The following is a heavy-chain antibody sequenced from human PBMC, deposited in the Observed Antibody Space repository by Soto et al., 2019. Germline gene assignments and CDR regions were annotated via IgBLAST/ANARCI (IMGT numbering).Heavy chain of an antibody. CDR1: GGSISSYY. D-gene: IGHD5-18*01. CDR2: IYYSGST. J-gene: IGHJ5*02. V-gene: IGHV4-59*08. Sequence: PSETLSLTCTVSGGSISSYYWSWIRQPPGKGLEWIGYIYYSGSTNYNPSLKSRVTIFVDTSKNQFSLKLSSVTAADTAVYYCASIQLWLRWLAPWGQGTLVTVSS. CDR3: ASIQLWLRWLAP.